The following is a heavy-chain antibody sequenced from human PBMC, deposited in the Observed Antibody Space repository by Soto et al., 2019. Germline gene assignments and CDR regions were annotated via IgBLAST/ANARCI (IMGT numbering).Heavy chain of an antibody. CDR2: IYEAGTT. J-gene: IGHJ4*02. V-gene: IGHV4-39*01. CDR3: ARRGSGHTFDY. D-gene: IGHD3-10*01. CDR1: GASISRTGFH. Sequence: QLQLQESGPGLVKPSETLSLTCAVSGASISRTGFHWGWIRPPPGQGREWIGSIYEAGTTFYNSSLKSRGTISADTSKNHFSLGLSSVTAADPAVYYCARRGSGHTFDYWGQGTLVTVSS.